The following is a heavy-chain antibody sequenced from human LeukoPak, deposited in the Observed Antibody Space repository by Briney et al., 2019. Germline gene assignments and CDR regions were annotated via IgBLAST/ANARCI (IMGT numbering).Heavy chain of an antibody. V-gene: IGHV4-59*01. CDR1: GGSFSSYH. Sequence: KASETLSLTCTVSGGSFSSYHWSWIRQPPGKGLEWIGYIYYSGSTKYNPSLKGRVTISLDTSKNQFSLKLSSVTAAHTAVYYCARVDYYISGSYYFDYWGQGTLVTVSS. CDR3: ARVDYYISGSYYFDY. CDR2: IYYSGST. D-gene: IGHD3-10*01. J-gene: IGHJ4*02.